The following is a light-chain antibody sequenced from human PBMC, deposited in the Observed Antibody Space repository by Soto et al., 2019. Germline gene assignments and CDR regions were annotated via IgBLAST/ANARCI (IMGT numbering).Light chain of an antibody. CDR2: SNN. V-gene: IGLV1-47*02. CDR3: AAWDDSLSGYV. J-gene: IGLJ1*01. CDR1: SSNIGSNY. Sequence: QSVLTQPPSASGTPGQRVTISCSGSSSNIGSNYVYWYQPLPGTAPKLLIYSNNQRPSGVPDRFSGSKSGTSASLAISGRRSEDEAGYYCAAWDDSLSGYVFGTGTKVTVL.